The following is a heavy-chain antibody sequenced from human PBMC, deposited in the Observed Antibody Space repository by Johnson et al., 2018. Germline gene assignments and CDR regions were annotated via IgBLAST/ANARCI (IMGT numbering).Heavy chain of an antibody. CDR1: GFTFSSSA. J-gene: IGHJ3*02. D-gene: IGHD1-7*01. Sequence: QVQPVESGGGVVQPGRSXRLSCAASGFTFSSSAMHWVRQAPGKGLAWVAVISYDGSNKYYADSVKGRFTISRDNSKNTLYLQRNSLGAEDTAVYYCAKPRLLRNFPDAFDIWGQGTMVTVSS. CDR3: AKPRLLRNFPDAFDI. V-gene: IGHV3-30-3*02. CDR2: ISYDGSNK.